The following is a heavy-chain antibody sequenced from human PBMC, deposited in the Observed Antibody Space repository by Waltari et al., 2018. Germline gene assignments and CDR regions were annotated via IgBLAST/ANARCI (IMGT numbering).Heavy chain of an antibody. CDR1: GGSISSGSYY. CDR2: IYTSGST. J-gene: IGHJ5*02. D-gene: IGHD2-21*01. V-gene: IGHV4-61*02. CDR3: ATEPSIWNWFDP. Sequence: QVQLQESGPGLVKPSQTLSLTCTVSGGSISSGSYYWSWIRQPAGKGLEWIGRIYTSGSTNYTPSLKSRVTISVDTSKNQFSLKLSSVTAADTAVYYCATEPSIWNWFDPWGQGTLVTVSS.